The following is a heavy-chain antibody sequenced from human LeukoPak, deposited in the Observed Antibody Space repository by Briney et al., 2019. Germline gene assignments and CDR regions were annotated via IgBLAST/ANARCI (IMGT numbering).Heavy chain of an antibody. CDR1: GFTFSSYE. V-gene: IGHV3-48*03. CDR3: ARGSWYCSSTSCLHYYYYGMDV. CDR2: ISSSGSTI. D-gene: IGHD2-2*01. Sequence: PGGSLRLSCAASGFTFSSYEMNWVRQAPGKGLEWVSYISSSGSTIYYADSVKGRFTISRDNAKNSLYLQMNSLRAEDTAVYYCARGSWYCSSTSCLHYYYYGMDVWGQGTLVTVSS. J-gene: IGHJ6*02.